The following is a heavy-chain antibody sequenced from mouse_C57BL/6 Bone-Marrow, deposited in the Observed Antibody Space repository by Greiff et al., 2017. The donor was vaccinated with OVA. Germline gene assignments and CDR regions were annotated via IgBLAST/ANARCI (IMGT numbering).Heavy chain of an antibody. CDR2: IYPGSGST. Sequence: VQLQQPGAELVKPGASVKMSCKASGYTFTSYWITWVKQRPGQGLEWIGDIYPGSGSTNYNEKFKSKATLTVDTSSSTAYMQLSSLTSEDSAVYYCVRKGPTTLRYFDVWGTGTTVTVSS. V-gene: IGHV1-55*01. CDR1: GYTFTSYW. J-gene: IGHJ1*03. D-gene: IGHD5-5*01. CDR3: VRKGPTTLRYFDV.